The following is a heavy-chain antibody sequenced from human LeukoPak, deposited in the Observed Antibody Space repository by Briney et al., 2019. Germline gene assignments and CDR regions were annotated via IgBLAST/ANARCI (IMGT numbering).Heavy chain of an antibody. CDR3: ARDGYSGSSLFDY. Sequence: KPSETLSLTCTVSGGSISSHFWSWIRQPPGKGLEWIGYIHYSGSINYNPSLKGRVTISVDTSKNQFSLKLSSVTAADTAVYYCARDGYSGSSLFDYWGQGTLVTVSS. J-gene: IGHJ4*02. CDR2: IHYSGSI. V-gene: IGHV4-59*11. D-gene: IGHD1-26*01. CDR1: GGSISSHF.